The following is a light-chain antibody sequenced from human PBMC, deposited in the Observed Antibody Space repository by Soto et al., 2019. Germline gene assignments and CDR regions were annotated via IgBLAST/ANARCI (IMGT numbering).Light chain of an antibody. CDR2: GAS. J-gene: IGKJ5*01. CDR3: QQYGSSIT. V-gene: IGKV3-20*01. CDR1: QSVSSTY. Sequence: EIVLTQSPGTLSLSPGERATLSCRASQSVSSTYVAWYQQKPGQAPRLLIYGASGRATGIPDRFSGSGSGTDFTLPISRLEHEDFAVYYCQQYGSSITFGQGTRLEIK.